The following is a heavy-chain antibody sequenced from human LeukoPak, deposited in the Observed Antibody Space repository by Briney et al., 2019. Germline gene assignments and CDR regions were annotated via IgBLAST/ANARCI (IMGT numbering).Heavy chain of an antibody. CDR3: ARYQWGYGSEDYFDY. CDR1: GLSLGVYN. D-gene: IGHD3-10*01. Sequence: SETLSLTCAVYGLSLGVYNGGWPRHPQGRGREWLGEFNHSGSTNYNPSLKSRVTISVDTSKNQFSLKLSSVTAADTAVYYCARYQWGYGSEDYFDYWGQGTLVTVSS. J-gene: IGHJ4*02. V-gene: IGHV4-34*01. CDR2: FNHSGST.